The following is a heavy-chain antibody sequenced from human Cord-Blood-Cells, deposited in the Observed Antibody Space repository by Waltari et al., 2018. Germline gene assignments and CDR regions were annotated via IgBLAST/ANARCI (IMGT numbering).Heavy chain of an antibody. CDR2: ISSSSSYI. Sequence: EVQLVESGGGLVKPGGSLRLSCAASGFTFSSYSMNWVRQAPGKGLEWVSSISSSSSYIYYADSVKGRFTISRDNAKNSLYLQMNSLRAEDTAVYYCAREGPQYYFDYWGQGTLVTVSS. CDR1: GFTFSSYS. V-gene: IGHV3-21*01. J-gene: IGHJ4*02. CDR3: AREGPQYYFDY.